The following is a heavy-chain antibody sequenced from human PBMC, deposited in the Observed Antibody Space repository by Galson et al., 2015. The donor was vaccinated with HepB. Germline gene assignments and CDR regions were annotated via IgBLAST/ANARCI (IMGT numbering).Heavy chain of an antibody. CDR3: ARSRITMVRGVTYYFDY. Sequence: SVKVSCKASGGTFSSYAISWVRQAPGQGLEWMGGIIPIFGTANYAQKFQGRVTITADESTSTAYMELSSLRSEDTAAYYCARSRITMVRGVTYYFDYWGQGTLVTVSS. V-gene: IGHV1-69*13. CDR2: IIPIFGTA. D-gene: IGHD3-10*01. CDR1: GGTFSSYA. J-gene: IGHJ4*02.